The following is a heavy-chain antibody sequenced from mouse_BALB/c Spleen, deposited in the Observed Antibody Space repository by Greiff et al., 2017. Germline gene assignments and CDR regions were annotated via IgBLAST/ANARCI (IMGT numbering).Heavy chain of an antibody. CDR2: INPYNDGT. Sequence: VQLKESGPELVKPGASVKMSCKASGYTFTSYVMHWVKQKPGQGLEWIGYINPYNDGTKYNEKFKGKATLTSDKSSSTAYMELSSLTSEDSAVYYCARSGLPLYYYAMDYWGQGTSVTVSS. CDR1: GYTFTSYV. J-gene: IGHJ4*01. V-gene: IGHV1-14*01. D-gene: IGHD2-2*01. CDR3: ARSGLPLYYYAMDY.